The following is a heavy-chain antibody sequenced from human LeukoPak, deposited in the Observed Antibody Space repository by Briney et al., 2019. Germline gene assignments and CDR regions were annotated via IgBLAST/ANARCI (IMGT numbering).Heavy chain of an antibody. Sequence: SETLSLTCTVSGGSVSSGSYYWSWIRQPPGKGLEWIGYIYSSGSANYNPSLKSRVTISVDTSKNQFSLKLTSVTAADTAVYYCARDGSPQYWGQGTLVTVSS. CDR2: IYSSGSA. D-gene: IGHD1-26*01. CDR3: ARDGSPQY. CDR1: GGSVSSGSYY. J-gene: IGHJ4*02. V-gene: IGHV4-61*01.